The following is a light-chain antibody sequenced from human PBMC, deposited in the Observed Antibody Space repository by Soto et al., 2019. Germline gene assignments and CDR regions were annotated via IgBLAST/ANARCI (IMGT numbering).Light chain of an antibody. V-gene: IGLV2-14*01. Sequence: QSALTQPASVSGSPGQSITISCTGTSSDVGGYNYVSWYQQHPGKAPKLMIYDVSNRPSGVSNRFSCSKSGNTASLTISGLQAEYEADYYGSSYTSSSTPLYVFGTGTKLTVL. CDR3: SSYTSSSTPLYV. CDR1: SSDVGGYNY. J-gene: IGLJ1*01. CDR2: DVS.